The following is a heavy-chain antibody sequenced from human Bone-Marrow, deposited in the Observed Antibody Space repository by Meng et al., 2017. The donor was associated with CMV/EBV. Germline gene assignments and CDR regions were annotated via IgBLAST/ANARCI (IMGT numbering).Heavy chain of an antibody. CDR1: GFTFSSYA. V-gene: IGHV3-23*01. D-gene: IGHD2-2*01. CDR3: AKLVVPAATLGY. Sequence: GDSLKISCAASGFTFSSYAMSWVRQAPGKGLEWVYAISGSGGSTYYADSVKGLFTISRDNSKDTMYLQMNSLRAEDTAAYYCAKLVVPAATLGYWGQGTLVTVSS. J-gene: IGHJ4*02. CDR2: ISGSGGST.